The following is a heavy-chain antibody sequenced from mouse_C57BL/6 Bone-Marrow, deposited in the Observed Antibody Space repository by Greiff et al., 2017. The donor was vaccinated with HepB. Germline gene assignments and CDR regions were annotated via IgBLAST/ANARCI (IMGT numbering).Heavy chain of an antibody. CDR3: TTSDDGYWGY. J-gene: IGHJ2*01. CDR1: GFNIKDDY. Sequence: DVQLQESGAELVRPGASVKLSCTASGFNIKDDYMHWVKQRPEQGLEWIGWIDPENGDTEYASKFQGKATITADTSSNTAYLQLSSLTSEDTAVYYCTTSDDGYWGYWGQGTTLTVSS. D-gene: IGHD2-3*01. V-gene: IGHV14-4*01. CDR2: IDPENGDT.